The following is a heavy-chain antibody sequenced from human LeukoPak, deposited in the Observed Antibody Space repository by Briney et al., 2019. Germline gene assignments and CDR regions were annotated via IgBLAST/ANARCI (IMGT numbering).Heavy chain of an antibody. CDR1: GGSINNYY. Sequence: SETLSLTCTVSGGSINNYYWSWIRQPPGKGLEYIGYIYYSGATNYGPSLKSRVTISVDTSNNQFSLKLSPVTAADTAVYYCARFTRYDNNAHYLDFWGQGTLVTVSS. CDR2: IYYSGAT. D-gene: IGHD3-22*01. CDR3: ARFTRYDNNAHYLDF. V-gene: IGHV4-59*08. J-gene: IGHJ4*02.